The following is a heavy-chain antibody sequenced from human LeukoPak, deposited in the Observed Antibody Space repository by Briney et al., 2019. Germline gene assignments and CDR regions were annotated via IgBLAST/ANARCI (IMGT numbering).Heavy chain of an antibody. V-gene: IGHV1-46*01. D-gene: IGHD5-24*01. CDR1: GYTFTSYY. J-gene: IGHJ3*02. Sequence: ASVKVSCKASGYTFTSYYMHWVRQAPGQGLEWMGIIKPSGGDTSYAQTFQGRVFMTRDTSTSTVYMELSSLKSEDTAVYYCARVRDGYNDAYDIWGQGTMVTVSS. CDR2: IKPSGGDT. CDR3: ARVRDGYNDAYDI.